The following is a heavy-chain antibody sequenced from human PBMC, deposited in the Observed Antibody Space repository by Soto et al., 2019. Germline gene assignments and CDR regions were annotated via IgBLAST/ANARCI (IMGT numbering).Heavy chain of an antibody. D-gene: IGHD6-19*01. CDR1: SGSISSSNW. Sequence: PSETLSLTCAVSSGSISSSNWWSWVRQPPGKGLEWIGEIYHSGSTNYNPSLKSRVTISVDKSKNQFSLKLSSVTAADTAVYYCARARLYSSGWPFFDYWGQGTLVTVSS. V-gene: IGHV4-4*02. J-gene: IGHJ4*02. CDR2: IYHSGST. CDR3: ARARLYSSGWPFFDY.